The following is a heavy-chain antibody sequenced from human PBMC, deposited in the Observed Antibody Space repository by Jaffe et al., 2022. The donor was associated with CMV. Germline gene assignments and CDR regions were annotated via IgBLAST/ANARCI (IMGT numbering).Heavy chain of an antibody. D-gene: IGHD6-13*01. CDR2: ISSNGGST. V-gene: IGHV3-64*01. CDR1: GFTFSSYA. J-gene: IGHJ4*02. CDR3: ARGQQLPPGHHYFDY. Sequence: EVQLVESGGGLVQPGGSLRLSCAASGFTFSSYAMHWVRQAPGKGLEYVSAISSNGGSTYYANSVKGRFTISRDNSKNTLYLQMGSLRAEDMAVYYCARGQQLPPGHHYFDYWGQGTLVTVSS.